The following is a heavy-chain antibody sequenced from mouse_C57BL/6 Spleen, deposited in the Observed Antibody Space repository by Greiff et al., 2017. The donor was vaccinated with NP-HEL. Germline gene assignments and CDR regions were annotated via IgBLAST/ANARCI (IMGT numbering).Heavy chain of an antibody. V-gene: IGHV1-9*01. D-gene: IGHD2-2*01. CDR1: GYTFTGYW. Sequence: QVQLQQSGAELMKPGASVKLSCKATGYTFTGYWIEWVKQRPGHGLEWIGEILPGSGSTNYNEKFKGKATFTADTSSNTAYMQLSSLTTEDSAIYYGAREGTGYDEYAYWYFDVWGTGTTVTVSS. CDR3: AREGTGYDEYAYWYFDV. CDR2: ILPGSGST. J-gene: IGHJ1*03.